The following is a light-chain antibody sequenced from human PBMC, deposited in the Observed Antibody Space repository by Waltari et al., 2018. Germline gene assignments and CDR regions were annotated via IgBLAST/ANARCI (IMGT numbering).Light chain of an antibody. J-gene: IGLJ2*01. CDR3: CSYAGSYTFV. CDR2: DFS. V-gene: IGLV2-11*01. Sequence: QSALTQPRSVSGSPGQSVTIPFTGTSSHVRGYNYALWYQQHPGNAPKLMIYDFSKRASGVADRFSGSKSDNTASRTISGLQAEDEADYYCCSYAGSYTFVFGGGTKLTVL. CDR1: SSHVRGYNY.